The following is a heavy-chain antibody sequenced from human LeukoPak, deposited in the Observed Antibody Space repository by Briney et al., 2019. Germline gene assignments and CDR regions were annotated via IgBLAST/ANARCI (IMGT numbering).Heavy chain of an antibody. CDR1: GGSFSGYY. CDR3: ARGRGYCSSTSCYNYYYYMDV. J-gene: IGHJ6*03. V-gene: IGHV4-34*01. D-gene: IGHD2-2*02. CDR2: INHSGST. Sequence: SETLSLTCAVYGGSFSGYYWSWIRQPPGKGLEWLGEINHSGSTNYNPPLKSRVTISVDTTKNQFSLKLSSVTAADTAVYYCARGRGYCSSTSCYNYYYYMDVWGKGTTVTVSS.